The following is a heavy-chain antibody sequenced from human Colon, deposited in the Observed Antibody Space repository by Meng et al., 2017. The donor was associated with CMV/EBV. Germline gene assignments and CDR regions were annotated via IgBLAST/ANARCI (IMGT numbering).Heavy chain of an antibody. J-gene: IGHJ4*02. CDR1: GFSLTTRGVG. CDR2: IYWNDDK. D-gene: IGHD3-3*01. Sequence: SGTTLVKPTQTGTLTCTFSGFSLTTRGVGVAWIRQPPGKAPEWLALIYWNDDKRYSPSLKNRLTITKDTSKNQVVLTMTNMDPVDTATYYCARWGRFLEYLFDCWGQGALVTVSS. CDR3: ARWGRFLEYLFDC. V-gene: IGHV2-5*01.